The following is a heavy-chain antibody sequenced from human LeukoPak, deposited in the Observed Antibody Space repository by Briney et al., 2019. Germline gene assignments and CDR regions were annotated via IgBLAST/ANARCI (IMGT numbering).Heavy chain of an antibody. CDR3: AKDLNWGGR. Sequence: PGGSLRLSCAASGFIFSSYGMHWVRQAPGKGLEWVAVISYDGSNKDYADSVKGRFTISRDNSKNTLYLQMNSLRAEDTAVYYCAKDLNWGGRWGQGTLVTVSS. CDR1: GFIFSSYG. J-gene: IGHJ4*02. D-gene: IGHD7-27*01. CDR2: ISYDGSNK. V-gene: IGHV3-30*18.